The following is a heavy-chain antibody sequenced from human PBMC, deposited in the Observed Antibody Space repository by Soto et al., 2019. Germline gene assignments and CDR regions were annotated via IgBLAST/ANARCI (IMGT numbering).Heavy chain of an antibody. Sequence: QVQLVQSGAEVKKPGASVKVSCTASGYNFISYGISWVRQAPGQGLEWIGWISAYNGNTNNAQKIQGRVTMTTDTATSTAYMELRSLRSDDTAVYYCARGRGDYPSSDFHYCGQGTLVSVSS. CDR1: GYNFISYG. CDR3: ARGRGDYPSSDFHY. J-gene: IGHJ4*02. D-gene: IGHD3-22*01. CDR2: ISAYNGNT. V-gene: IGHV1-18*01.